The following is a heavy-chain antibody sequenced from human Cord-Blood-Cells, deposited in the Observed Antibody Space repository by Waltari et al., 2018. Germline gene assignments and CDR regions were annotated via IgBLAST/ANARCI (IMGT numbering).Heavy chain of an antibody. CDR3: ARGGDYWFDP. CDR1: GGSISSYY. CDR2: IYYSGST. J-gene: IGHJ5*02. Sequence: QVQLQESGPGLVKPSETLSLTCTVSGGSISSYYWSWIRQPPGKGLEWIGYIYYSGSTNYDPALKSRVTISVDTSKNQFSLKLSSVTAADTAVYYCARGGDYWFDPWGQGTLVTVSS. D-gene: IGHD4-17*01. V-gene: IGHV4-59*08.